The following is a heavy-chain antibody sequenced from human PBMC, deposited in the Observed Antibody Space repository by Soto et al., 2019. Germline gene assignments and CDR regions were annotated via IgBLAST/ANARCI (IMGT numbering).Heavy chain of an antibody. CDR3: ARHPGYAVPTVYATHYFNY. CDR1: GDSISSDNYY. CDR2: IYYTGST. V-gene: IGHV4-39*01. Sequence: QLQLQESGPGLVKPSATLSLTCTVSGDSISSDNYYCGWIRQPPGKGLEWIGSIYYTGSTYYNPSLKSRVTMSVDTSKSQFSLKLSSVTAADTAVYYCARHPGYAVPTVYATHYFNYWGQGILVTVST. J-gene: IGHJ4*02. D-gene: IGHD2-8*01.